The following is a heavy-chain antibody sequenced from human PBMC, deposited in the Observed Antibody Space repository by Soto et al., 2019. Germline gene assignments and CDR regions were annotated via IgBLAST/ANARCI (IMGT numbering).Heavy chain of an antibody. CDR1: GFTFSSYA. D-gene: IGHD3-22*01. J-gene: IGHJ4*02. CDR2: ISGSGGST. Sequence: HPGGSLRLSCAAPGFTFSSYAMSWVRQAPGKGLEWVSSISGSGGSTYYADSVKGRFTISRDNSKNTLYLQMNSLRAEDTAVYYCAKARYYDSTGYLYYFDYWGQGTLVTVSS. V-gene: IGHV3-23*01. CDR3: AKARYYDSTGYLYYFDY.